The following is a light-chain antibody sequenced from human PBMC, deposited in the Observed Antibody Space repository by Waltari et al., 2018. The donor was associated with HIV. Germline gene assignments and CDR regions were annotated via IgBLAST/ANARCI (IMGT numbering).Light chain of an antibody. Sequence: YVLTQPPSVSVAPGQTATITCGGDRIGTKSVPCDQQKSGQAPQLIIYYDSDRPSGIPERFSGSNSGSTATLTISRVEAGDEADYYCEVWDETRNHVVFGGGTKLFAL. CDR1: RIGTKS. J-gene: IGLJ2*01. CDR2: YDS. CDR3: EVWDETRNHVV. V-gene: IGLV3-21*04.